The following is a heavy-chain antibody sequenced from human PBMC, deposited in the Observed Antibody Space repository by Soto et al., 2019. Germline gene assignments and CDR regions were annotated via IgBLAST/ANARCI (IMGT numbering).Heavy chain of an antibody. CDR1: GGSITDYS. CDR2: IFSSGST. J-gene: IGHJ5*02. CDR3: ARDQGVVVTADNWFDP. Sequence: SETLALTGTVLGGSITDYSWVWIRQPAGKGLEWIGRIFSSGSTNYNPSLKGRITMSLDTSKNQFSLKLNSATATDTAVYFCARDQGVVVTADNWFDPWGQGILVTVSS. V-gene: IGHV4-4*07. D-gene: IGHD2-21*02.